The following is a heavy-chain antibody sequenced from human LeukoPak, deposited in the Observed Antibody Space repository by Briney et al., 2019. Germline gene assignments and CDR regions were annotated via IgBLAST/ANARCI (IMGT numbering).Heavy chain of an antibody. CDR2: ISPDSNYK. V-gene: IGHV3-21*01. Sequence: GGSLRLSCAASGFTFSTYSMNWLRLALGKGLEWVSSISPDSNYKYYVDSVKGRFTISRDNAKNTLYLQMNSLRAEDTAVYYCARGATYAYYQDYWGQGTLVTVSS. D-gene: IGHD1-26*01. CDR1: GFTFSTYS. J-gene: IGHJ4*02. CDR3: ARGATYAYYQDY.